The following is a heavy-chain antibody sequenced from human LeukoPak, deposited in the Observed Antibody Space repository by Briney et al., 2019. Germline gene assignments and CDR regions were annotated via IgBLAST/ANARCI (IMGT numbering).Heavy chain of an antibody. J-gene: IGHJ4*02. D-gene: IGHD6-13*01. CDR1: GFSFRDDY. CDR3: ARQSSSQNFDS. Sequence: GGSLRLSCAASGFSFRDDYMSWIRQALGKGLEWLSYISISSTYTKYADSVKGRFTISRDNAKSSLYLQMNSLREEDTAVYYCARQSSSQNFDSWGQGTLVTVSS. CDR2: ISISSTYT. V-gene: IGHV3-11*03.